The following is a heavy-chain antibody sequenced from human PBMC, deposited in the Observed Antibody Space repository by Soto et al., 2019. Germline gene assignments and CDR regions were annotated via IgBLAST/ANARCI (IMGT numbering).Heavy chain of an antibody. CDR2: ISAYNGNT. CDR1: GYTFTSYG. CDR3: ARVRITMIVVVEDNDAFDI. V-gene: IGHV1-18*01. D-gene: IGHD3-22*01. Sequence: GASVKVSCKASGYTFTSYGISWVRQAPGQGLEWMGWISAYNGNTNYAQKLQGRVTMTTDTSTSTAYMELRSLRSDDTAVYYCARVRITMIVVVEDNDAFDIWGQGTMVTV. J-gene: IGHJ3*02.